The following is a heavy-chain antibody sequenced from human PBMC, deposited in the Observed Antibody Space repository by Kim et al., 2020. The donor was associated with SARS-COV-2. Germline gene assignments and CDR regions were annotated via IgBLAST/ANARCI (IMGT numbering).Heavy chain of an antibody. CDR3: ARGTGSGRRRGMDV. J-gene: IGHJ6*04. V-gene: IGHV4-34*01. D-gene: IGHD3-10*01. CDR1: GGSFSGYY. CDR2: INHSGST. Sequence: SETLSLTCAVYGGSFSGYYWSWIRQPPGKGLEWIGEINHSGSTNYNPSLKSRVTISVDTSKNQFSLKLSSVTAADTAVYYCARGTGSGRRRGMDVWGKGTTVTVSS.